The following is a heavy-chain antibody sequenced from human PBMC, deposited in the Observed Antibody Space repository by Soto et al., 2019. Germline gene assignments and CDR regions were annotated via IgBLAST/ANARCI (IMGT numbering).Heavy chain of an antibody. CDR2: IIPVFQTA. CDR1: GGLFSSYP. V-gene: IGHV1-69*01. CDR3: ARGGSGYTWFNEF. J-gene: IGHJ4*02. Sequence: QEQLVQSGAEVKKPGSSVKVSCKASGGLFSSYPISWVRQVPGQGLEWMGGIIPVFQTAYYTQRFQGRVKITADESTNTAYMELSSLRSDDTAIYYCARGGSGYTWFNEFWGQGTLVTVSS. D-gene: IGHD3-22*01.